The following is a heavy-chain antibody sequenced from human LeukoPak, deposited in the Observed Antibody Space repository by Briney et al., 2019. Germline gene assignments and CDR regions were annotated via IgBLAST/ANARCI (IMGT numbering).Heavy chain of an antibody. V-gene: IGHV1-69*05. CDR3: ARGGYYYDSSGYYQNPDYYYYYYGMDV. CDR1: GGTFSSYA. D-gene: IGHD3-22*01. J-gene: IGHJ6*02. Sequence: SVKVSCKASGGTFSSYAISWVRQAPGQGLEWMGGIIPIFGTANYAQKFQGRVTITTDESTSTAYMELSSLRSEDTAVYYCARGGYYYDSSGYYQNPDYYYYYYGMDVWGQGTTVTVSS. CDR2: IIPIFGTA.